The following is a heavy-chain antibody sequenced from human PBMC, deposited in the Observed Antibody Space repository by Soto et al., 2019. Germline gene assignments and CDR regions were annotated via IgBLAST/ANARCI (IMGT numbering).Heavy chain of an antibody. D-gene: IGHD6-6*01. CDR2: IWYDGSNK. V-gene: IGHV3-33*01. CDR3: ARDGRVYSSSLYYFDY. Sequence: PGGSLRLSCAASGFTFSSYGMHWVRQAPGKGLEWVAVIWYDGSNKYYADSVKGRFTIPRDNSKNTLYLQMNSLRAEDTAVYYCARDGRVYSSSLYYFDYWGQGTLVTVSS. CDR1: GFTFSSYG. J-gene: IGHJ4*02.